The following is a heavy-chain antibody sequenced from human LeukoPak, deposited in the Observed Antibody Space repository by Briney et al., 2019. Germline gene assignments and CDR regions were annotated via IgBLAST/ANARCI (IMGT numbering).Heavy chain of an antibody. CDR1: GYSFTSYW. J-gene: IGHJ6*03. V-gene: IGHV5-51*01. CDR2: IYPGDSDT. CDR3: ARXNAGSTSGNYYYYYYXDV. D-gene: IGHD2-2*01. Sequence: GESLKISCKGSGYSFTSYWIGWVRQMPGKGLEWMGIIYPGDSDTRYSPSFQGQVTISADKSISTAYLQWSSLKASDTAMYYCARXNAGSTSGNYYYYYYXDVXGKGXXVTV.